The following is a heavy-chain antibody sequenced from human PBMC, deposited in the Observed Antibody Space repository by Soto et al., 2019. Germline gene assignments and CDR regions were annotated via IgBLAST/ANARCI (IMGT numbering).Heavy chain of an antibody. V-gene: IGHV3-23*01. D-gene: IGHD6-19*01. CDR2: ISGSGGST. CDR1: GFTFSSYA. Sequence: GGSLRLSCAASGFTFSSYAMSWVRQAPGKGLEWVSAISGSGGSTYYADSVKGRSTISRDNSKNTLYLQMNSLRAEDTAVYSCAKAAIGWLASRYWGQGTLVTVSS. J-gene: IGHJ4*02. CDR3: AKAAIGWLASRY.